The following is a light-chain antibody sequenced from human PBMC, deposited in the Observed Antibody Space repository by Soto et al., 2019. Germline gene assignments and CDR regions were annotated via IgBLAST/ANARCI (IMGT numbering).Light chain of an antibody. Sequence: DIQMTQSPSSLSASVGDTVTITCRASQGISNFLSWFQQKPGKAPKSLIYGASILQSGVPSKFSCSGSDTGFTLTISSLQPEESATYFCQHYHSYPVTFGGGTKVEIK. CDR2: GAS. CDR1: QGISNF. J-gene: IGKJ4*01. CDR3: QHYHSYPVT. V-gene: IGKV1-16*02.